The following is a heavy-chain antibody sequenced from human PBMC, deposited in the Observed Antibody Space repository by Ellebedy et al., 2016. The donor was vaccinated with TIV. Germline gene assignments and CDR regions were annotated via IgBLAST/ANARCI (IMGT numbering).Heavy chain of an antibody. CDR2: IKPDGSDK. CDR3: ARGQGRA. V-gene: IGHV3-7*01. CDR1: GFIFSNHW. J-gene: IGHJ5*02. Sequence: GGSLRLSXGVSGFIFSNHWMNWVSQAPGKVMEWEANIKPDGSDKYYVDSVKGRFTISRDNSKNSLYLQMNSLRAEDTAVYYCARGQGRAWGQGTLVTVSS. D-gene: IGHD1-26*01.